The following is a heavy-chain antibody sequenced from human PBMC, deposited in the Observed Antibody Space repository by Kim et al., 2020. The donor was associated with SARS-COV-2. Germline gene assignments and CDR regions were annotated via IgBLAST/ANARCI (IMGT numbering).Heavy chain of an antibody. CDR1: GFTFSSYG. Sequence: GGSLRLSCAASGFTFSSYGMHWVRQAPGKGLEWVAVIWYDGSNKYYVDSVKGRFTISRDNSKNTLYLQMNSLRAEDTAVYYCARDHRRLRGNYYYYYYGMDVWGQGTTVTVSS. D-gene: IGHD3-10*01. J-gene: IGHJ6*02. CDR3: ARDHRRLRGNYYYYYYGMDV. CDR2: IWYDGSNK. V-gene: IGHV3-33*01.